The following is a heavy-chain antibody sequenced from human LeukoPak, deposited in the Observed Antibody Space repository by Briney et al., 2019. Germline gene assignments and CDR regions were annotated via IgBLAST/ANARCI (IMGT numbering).Heavy chain of an antibody. J-gene: IGHJ4*02. CDR3: ARGPSGYHNT. Sequence: HPGGSLRLSCAASGFTFSSYAMHWVRQAPGKGLEYVSAISSNGGSTYYADSVKGRFTISRDNSKNTLYLQMNSLRVEDTAVYYCARGPSGYHNTGGQGTLVTVSS. CDR2: ISSNGGST. CDR1: GFTFSSYA. D-gene: IGHD5-12*01. V-gene: IGHV3-64*02.